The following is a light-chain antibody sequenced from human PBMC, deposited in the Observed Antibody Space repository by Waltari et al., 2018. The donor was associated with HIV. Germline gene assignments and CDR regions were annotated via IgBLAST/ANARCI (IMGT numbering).Light chain of an antibody. V-gene: IGKV1-39*01. J-gene: IGKJ4*01. Sequence: EIQLTQSPSPMSASRGDKVTISCRASQTIETYLTWYHQKQGTAPNLLIHGASSLQSGVPSRCSGSGSCTQFTLTISSLQPEACGISYCQQSYRTPLTFGGGTKL. CDR3: QQSYRTPLT. CDR2: GAS. CDR1: QTIETY.